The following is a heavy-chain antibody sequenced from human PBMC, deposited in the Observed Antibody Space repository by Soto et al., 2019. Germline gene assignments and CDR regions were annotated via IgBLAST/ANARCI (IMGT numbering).Heavy chain of an antibody. Sequence: GESLKISCKGSGYSFTSYWIGWVRQMPGKGLEWMGIIYAGDSDARYSPSFQGQVTISADKSISTAYLQWSSLRASDTAVYYWVSRVYSGYDDFFDYWGQGTLVTVSS. D-gene: IGHD5-12*01. V-gene: IGHV5-51*01. CDR1: GYSFTSYW. CDR3: VSRVYSGYDDFFDY. J-gene: IGHJ4*02. CDR2: IYAGDSDA.